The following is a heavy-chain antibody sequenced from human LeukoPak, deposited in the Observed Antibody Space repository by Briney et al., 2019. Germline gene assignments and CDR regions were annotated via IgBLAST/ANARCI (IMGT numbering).Heavy chain of an antibody. CDR2: IYYSGST. CDR3: ASAANGGKRFDY. CDR1: GGSISSSNYY. V-gene: IGHV4-39*07. D-gene: IGHD4-23*01. J-gene: IGHJ4*02. Sequence: SETLSLTCTVSGGSISSSNYYWGWIRQPPGKGLEWIGSIYYSGSTYSPSLKSRVTISVDTSKNQFSLKLSSVTAADTAVYYCASAANGGKRFDYWGQGTLVTVSS.